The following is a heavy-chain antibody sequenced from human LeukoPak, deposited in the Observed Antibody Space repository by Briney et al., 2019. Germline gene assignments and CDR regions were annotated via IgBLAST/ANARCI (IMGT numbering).Heavy chain of an antibody. CDR1: GFTFSSYA. D-gene: IGHD3-3*01. CDR3: AKVGLRFLEWLPHYFDY. J-gene: IGHJ4*02. V-gene: IGHV3-23*01. CDR2: ISGSDGST. Sequence: GGSLRLSCAASGFTFSSYAMSWVRQAPGKGLEWVSAISGSDGSTYYADSVKGRFTISRDNSKNTLYLQMNSLRAEDTAVYYCAKVGLRFLEWLPHYFDYWGQGTLVTVSS.